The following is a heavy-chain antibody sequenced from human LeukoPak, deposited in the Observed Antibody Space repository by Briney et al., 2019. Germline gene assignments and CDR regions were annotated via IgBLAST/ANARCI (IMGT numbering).Heavy chain of an antibody. CDR3: AKGNSRAAAGTVTY. V-gene: IGHV3-21*04. CDR1: GFTFSSYN. Sequence: GGSLRLSCAASGFTFSSYNMNWVRQAPGKGLEWVSSISSSSSYIYYADSVKGRFTISRDNSKNTLYLQMNSLRAEDTAVYYCAKGNSRAAAGTVTYWGQGTLVTVSS. CDR2: ISSSSSYI. D-gene: IGHD6-13*01. J-gene: IGHJ4*02.